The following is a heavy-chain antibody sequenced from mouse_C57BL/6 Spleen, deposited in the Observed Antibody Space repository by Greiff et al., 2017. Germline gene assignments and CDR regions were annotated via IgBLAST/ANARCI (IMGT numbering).Heavy chain of an antibody. V-gene: IGHV2-2*01. CDR1: GFSLTSYG. Sequence: QVQLQQSGPGLVQPSQSLSITCTVSGFSLTSYGVHWVRQSPGKGLEWLGVIWSGGSTDYNAAFISRLSISKDNSKSQVFFKMNSLQADDTAIYYCARSSPITTVVFGYWGQGTTLTVSS. J-gene: IGHJ2*01. CDR2: IWSGGST. D-gene: IGHD1-1*01. CDR3: ARSSPITTVVFGY.